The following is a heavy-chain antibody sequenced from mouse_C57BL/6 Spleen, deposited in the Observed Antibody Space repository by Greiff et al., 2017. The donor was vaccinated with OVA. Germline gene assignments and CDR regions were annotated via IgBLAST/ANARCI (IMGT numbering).Heavy chain of an antibody. CDR1: GYTFTSYW. J-gene: IGHJ2*01. Sequence: QVQLQQPGAELVMPGASVKLSCKASGYTFTSYWMHWVKQRPGQGLEWIGEIDPSDSYTNYNQKFKGKSTLTVDKSSSTAYMQLSSLTSEDAAVDYCSRDYGKGNYFDYWGQGTTLTVSS. CDR3: SRDYGKGNYFDY. D-gene: IGHD2-1*01. CDR2: IDPSDSYT. V-gene: IGHV1-69*01.